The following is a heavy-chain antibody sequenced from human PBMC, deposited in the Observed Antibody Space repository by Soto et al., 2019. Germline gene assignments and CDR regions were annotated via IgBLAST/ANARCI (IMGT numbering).Heavy chain of an antibody. J-gene: IGHJ3*02. V-gene: IGHV3-66*01. CDR3: AREDGYRGGDAFDI. CDR1: GFTVSSNY. D-gene: IGHD5-12*01. Sequence: EVQLVESGGGLVQPGGSLRLSCAASGFTVSSNYMSWVRQAPGKGLEWVSVIYSGGSTYCADSVKGRFTISRDNSKNTLYLQRNSLRAEDTAVYYCAREDGYRGGDAFDIWGQGTMVTVSS. CDR2: IYSGGST.